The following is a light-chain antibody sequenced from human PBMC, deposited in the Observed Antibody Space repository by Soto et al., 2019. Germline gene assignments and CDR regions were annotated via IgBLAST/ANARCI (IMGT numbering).Light chain of an antibody. Sequence: DIQMTQSPSTLSASVGDRVTITCRARQSISSWLAWYQQKPGKAPKLLIYKTSSIESGVPSRCSGSGSGTDLTISISELQPDAVSTYYCQQYHSYSRTFGQGTKVEI. V-gene: IGKV1-5*03. CDR2: KTS. CDR1: QSISSW. CDR3: QQYHSYSRT. J-gene: IGKJ1*01.